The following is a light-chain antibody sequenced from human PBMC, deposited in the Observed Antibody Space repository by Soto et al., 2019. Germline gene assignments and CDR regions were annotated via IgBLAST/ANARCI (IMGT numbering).Light chain of an antibody. CDR2: SNN. CDR1: SSNIGSNT. V-gene: IGLV1-44*01. J-gene: IGLJ3*02. CDR3: AAWDDSLNGPV. Sequence: QSVLTQPPSASGTPGQRVTISCSGGSSNIGSNTVNWYQQLPGTAPKLLIYSNNQRPSGVPDRLSGSKSGTSASLAISGLQSEDEADYYCAAWDDSLNGPVFGGGTKLTVL.